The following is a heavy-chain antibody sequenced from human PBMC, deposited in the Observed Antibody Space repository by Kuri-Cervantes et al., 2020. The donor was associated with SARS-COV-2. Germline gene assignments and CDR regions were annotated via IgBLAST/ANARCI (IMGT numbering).Heavy chain of an antibody. CDR3: ARNNRYCASTSCYRAHYMDV. CDR1: GGSFSGYY. Sequence: SQTLSLTCAVYGGSFSGYYWSWIRQPPGKGLEWIGEINHSGSTNYNLSLKSRVTISVDTSKNQFSLKVSSVTAADTAVYYCARNNRYCASTSCYRAHYMDVWGKGTTVTVSS. V-gene: IGHV4-34*01. CDR2: INHSGST. J-gene: IGHJ6*03. D-gene: IGHD2-2*01.